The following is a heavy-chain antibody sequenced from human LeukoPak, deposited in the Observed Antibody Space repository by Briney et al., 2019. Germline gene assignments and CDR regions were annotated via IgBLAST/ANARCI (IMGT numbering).Heavy chain of an antibody. Sequence: SETLSLTCTVSGYSITSYYWSWIRQPPGKGLEWIGYIFYSGNTDYNPSLKSRVTISVDTSRNQFSLKLGSVTAADTAVYYCAREFRRDGYFDYWGQGTLATVSS. V-gene: IGHV4-59*01. CDR2: IFYSGNT. CDR3: AREFRRDGYFDY. J-gene: IGHJ4*02. CDR1: GYSITSYY. D-gene: IGHD5-24*01.